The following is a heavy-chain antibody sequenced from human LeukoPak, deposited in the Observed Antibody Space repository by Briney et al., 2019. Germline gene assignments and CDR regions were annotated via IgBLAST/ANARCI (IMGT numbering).Heavy chain of an antibody. J-gene: IGHJ5*02. Sequence: SETLSLTCAVYGGSFSGYYWSWIRQPPGKGLEWTGEINHSGSTNYNPSLKSRVTISVDTSKNQSSLKLSSVTAADTAVYYCTSQTVARWFDPWGQGTLVTVSS. CDR3: TSQTVARWFDP. CDR2: INHSGST. D-gene: IGHD1-14*01. CDR1: GGSFSGYY. V-gene: IGHV4-34*01.